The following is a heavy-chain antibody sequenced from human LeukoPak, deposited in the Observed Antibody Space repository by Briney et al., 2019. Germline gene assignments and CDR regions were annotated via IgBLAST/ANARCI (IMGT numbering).Heavy chain of an antibody. CDR2: ISGSGGST. CDR1: GFTFSSYA. CDR3: ARDHYYDILTSHYYYYGMDV. Sequence: PGGSLRLSCAASGFTFSSYAMSWVRQAPGKGLEWVSAISGSGGSTYYADSVKGRFTISRDNAKNSLYLQMNSLRAEDTAVYYCARDHYYDILTSHYYYYGMDVWGQGTTVTVSS. D-gene: IGHD3-9*01. J-gene: IGHJ6*02. V-gene: IGHV3-23*01.